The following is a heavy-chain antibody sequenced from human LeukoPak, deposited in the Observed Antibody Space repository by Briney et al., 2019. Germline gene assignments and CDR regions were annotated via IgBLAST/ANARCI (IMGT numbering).Heavy chain of an antibody. CDR1: GGSIRSGGYC. CDR2: IYYSGST. J-gene: IGHJ1*01. V-gene: IGHV4-31*03. CDR3: ARDGGGYGVHADYFQD. D-gene: IGHD3-16*01. Sequence: PSQTLSLTCIVSGGSIRSGGYCWNWIRQYPGKGLEWIGYIYYSGSTYYNPSLKSRVTISVDTSKNQFSLNLYSVTAADTAVYYCARDGGGYGVHADYFQDRGQGTVVTVSS.